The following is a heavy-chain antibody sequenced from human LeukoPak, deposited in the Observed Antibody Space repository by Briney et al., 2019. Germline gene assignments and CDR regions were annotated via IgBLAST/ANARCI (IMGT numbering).Heavy chain of an antibody. CDR1: VFTFCGYV. CDR2: ISYDGSNK. J-gene: IGHJ4*02. Sequence: GRTLRLSCAVSVFTFCGYVIPCGRQSPGKGGEGVAVISYDGSNKSSADSGKGRFTISRDNSKNTLYLQMNSLRAEDTAVYYCAKDLTRIAAAGTSDYWGQGTLVTVSS. V-gene: IGHV3-30*18. CDR3: AKDLTRIAAAGTSDY. D-gene: IGHD6-13*01.